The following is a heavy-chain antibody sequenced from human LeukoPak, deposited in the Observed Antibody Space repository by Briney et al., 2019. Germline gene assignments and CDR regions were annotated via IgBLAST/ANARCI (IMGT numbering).Heavy chain of an antibody. D-gene: IGHD3-22*01. CDR1: GFTFSSYA. J-gene: IGHJ4*02. Sequence: GGSLRLSCAASGFTFSSYAMHWVRQAPGKGLEWVAVISYDGSNKYYADSVKGRFTISRDNSKNTLYLQMNSLRAEDTAVYYCARDSSLYDSSGYYFPWGQGTLVTVSS. CDR3: ARDSSLYDSSGYYFP. V-gene: IGHV3-30-3*01. CDR2: ISYDGSNK.